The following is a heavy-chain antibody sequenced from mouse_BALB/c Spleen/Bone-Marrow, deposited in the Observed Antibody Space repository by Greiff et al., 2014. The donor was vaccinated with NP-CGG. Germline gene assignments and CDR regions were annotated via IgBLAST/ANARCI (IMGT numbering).Heavy chain of an antibody. J-gene: IGHJ3*01. CDR2: INPYNGDP. CDR3: GRGNYDYDSWFGY. CDR1: GYSFTGYF. V-gene: IGHV1-37*01. Sequence: VQLQQSGPELVKPGASVKISCKASGYSFTGYFMNWIKQSHGKSLEWIGRINPYNGDPFYNQKFKGKATLIVDKSSSTAHVELLSLTSEDSAVYYCGRGNYDYDSWFGYWGQGTLVTVSA. D-gene: IGHD2-4*01.